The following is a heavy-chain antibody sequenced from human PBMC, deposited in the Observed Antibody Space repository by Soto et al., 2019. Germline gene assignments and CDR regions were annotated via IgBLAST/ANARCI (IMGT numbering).Heavy chain of an antibody. CDR1: GFNVSHNY. J-gene: IGHJ6*02. D-gene: IGHD1-1*01. CDR2: MLSGGRT. V-gene: IGHV3-53*01. CDR3: ARFPGHGLDI. Sequence: EVQLVESGGGLIQPGGSLRISCAASGFNVSHNYMSWVRQPPGKGLEWVAIMLSGGRTYYADSVKGRFTISRDNSKTTMYFQMHSLRAEHTAVYYWARFPGHGLDIRGQGTTVIVSS.